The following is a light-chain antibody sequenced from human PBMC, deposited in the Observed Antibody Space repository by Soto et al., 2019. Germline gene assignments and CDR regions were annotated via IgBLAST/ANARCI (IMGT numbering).Light chain of an antibody. CDR3: MQGTDWPYT. CDR2: KVS. V-gene: IGKV2-30*01. Sequence: DIVMTQSPLSLPVTLGQPASISCRSSQSPVTTDGNTYLNWFQQRPGQSPRRLIYKVSIRDSGVPDRFSGSGSGTEFTLKISRVEVEDVGVYFCMQGTDWPYTFCQGTKLEI. J-gene: IGKJ2*01. CDR1: QSPVTTDGNTY.